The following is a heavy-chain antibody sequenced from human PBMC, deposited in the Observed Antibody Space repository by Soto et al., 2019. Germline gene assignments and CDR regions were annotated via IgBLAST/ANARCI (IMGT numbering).Heavy chain of an antibody. D-gene: IGHD3-3*01. CDR2: FIPVFRTL. J-gene: IGHJ4*02. CDR3: ATGVIWIGYFTVDY. CDR1: GGTFGNSA. V-gene: IGHV1-69*01. Sequence: QVQLVQSGAEVKKPGSSVKVSCKASGGTFGNSAINWVRQAPGQGLEWLGGFIPVFRTLTYAQKFQGRLTITADESTSTAYMALSSLTSEDTAVYYCATGVIWIGYFTVDYWGQGTLVTVSS.